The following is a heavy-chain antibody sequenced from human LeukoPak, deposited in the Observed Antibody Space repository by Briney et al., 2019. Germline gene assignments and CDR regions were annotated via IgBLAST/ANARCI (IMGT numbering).Heavy chain of an antibody. CDR3: VKGHDSSGYYLSYFDY. CDR1: GFTFSSYA. CDR2: ISSNGGTT. V-gene: IGHV3-64D*09. J-gene: IGHJ4*02. D-gene: IGHD3-22*01. Sequence: PGGSLRLSCSASGFTFSSYAMHWVRQAPGKGLEYVSTISSNGGTTYYADSVKGRFTISRDNSKNTLYLQMSSLRAEDTAVCYCVKGHDSSGYYLSYFDYWGQGALVTVSS.